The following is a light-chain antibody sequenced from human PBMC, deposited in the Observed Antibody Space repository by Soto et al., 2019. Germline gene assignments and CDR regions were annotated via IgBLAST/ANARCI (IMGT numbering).Light chain of an antibody. CDR2: CAS. CDR1: QSVSSCY. J-gene: IGKJ2*01. Sequence: EIVLTQSPGTLPLSPGDSATLSCTASQSVSSCYFAWYQQKPGQAPRLLIYCASSRATGISDRFSGSRSGTDFTLTISRLEPEDFAGYCGQQYGRLPRYTFGQGTNLQIK. V-gene: IGKV3-20*01. CDR3: QQYGRLPRYT.